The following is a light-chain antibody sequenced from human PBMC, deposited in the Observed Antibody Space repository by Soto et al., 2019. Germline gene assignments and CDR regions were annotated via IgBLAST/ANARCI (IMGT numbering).Light chain of an antibody. CDR3: QQYGSSPRT. V-gene: IGKV3-20*01. CDR1: QSVTNNY. Sequence: EIVLTQSPGTLSLSPGERATLSCRASQSVTNNYLAWYQQKPGQAPRLLIYGASGRAADIPDRFSGSGSGTDFILTINRLEPEDFVVYYCQQYGSSPRTFGQGTKVEVK. J-gene: IGKJ1*01. CDR2: GAS.